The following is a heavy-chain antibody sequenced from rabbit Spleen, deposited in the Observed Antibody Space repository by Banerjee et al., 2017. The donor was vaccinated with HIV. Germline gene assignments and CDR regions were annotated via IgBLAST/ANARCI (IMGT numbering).Heavy chain of an antibody. Sequence: QSLEESGGDLVKPGASLTLTCTASGFSFSNKAVMCWVRQAPGKGLEWIGYIDPVFGITYYASWVNGRFSISRENAQNTVFLQMTSLTAADTATYFCARDGAGGSYFALWGPGTLVTVS. D-gene: IGHD8-1*01. CDR3: ARDGAGGSYFAL. CDR2: IDPVFGIT. J-gene: IGHJ4*01. CDR1: GFSFSNKAV. V-gene: IGHV1S40*01.